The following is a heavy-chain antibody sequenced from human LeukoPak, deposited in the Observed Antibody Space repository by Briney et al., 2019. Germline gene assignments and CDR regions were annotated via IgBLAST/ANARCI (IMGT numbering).Heavy chain of an antibody. V-gene: IGHV4-30-2*01. CDR1: GGSISSGGYC. CDR2: IYHSGST. J-gene: IGHJ4*02. Sequence: SQTLSLTCTVSGGSISSGGYCWSWIRQPPGKGLEWIGYIYHSGSTYYNPSLKSRVTISVDRSKNQFSLKLSSVTAAGTAVYYCARDVFYGSGSYGFDYWGQGTLVTVSS. CDR3: ARDVFYGSGSYGFDY. D-gene: IGHD3-10*01.